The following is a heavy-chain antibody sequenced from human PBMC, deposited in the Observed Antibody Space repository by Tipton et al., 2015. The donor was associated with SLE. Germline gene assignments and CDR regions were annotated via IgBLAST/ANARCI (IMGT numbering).Heavy chain of an antibody. CDR1: GYTFSDYY. D-gene: IGHD6-19*01. CDR2: INPSGGKT. Sequence: QSGAEVKKPGASVRVSCKASGYTFSDYYVHWVRQAPGQGLEWMGIINPSGGKTTYAQKFQGRVAMTSDTSTSTVYMELSCLRSEDTAVYYCARGYSSGWADYWGQGTLVTVSS. V-gene: IGHV1-46*01. J-gene: IGHJ4*02. CDR3: ARGYSSGWADY.